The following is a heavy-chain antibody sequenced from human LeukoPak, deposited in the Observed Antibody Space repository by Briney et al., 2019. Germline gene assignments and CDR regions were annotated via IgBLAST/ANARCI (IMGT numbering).Heavy chain of an antibody. Sequence: SVEVSCKASGFTFSNSAMQWVRQARGQRLEWIGWIVVGSGNTNYAQKFQKRVTITRDMSTSTAYMELSSLGSEDTAIYYCAADDMVAFKWGQGTLVTVSS. V-gene: IGHV1-58*02. CDR3: AADDMVAFK. CDR1: GFTFSNSA. CDR2: IVVGSGNT. D-gene: IGHD5-12*01. J-gene: IGHJ4*02.